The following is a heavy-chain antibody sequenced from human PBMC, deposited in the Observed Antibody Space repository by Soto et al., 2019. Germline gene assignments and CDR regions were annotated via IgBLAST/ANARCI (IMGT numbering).Heavy chain of an antibody. V-gene: IGHV1-69*13. CDR1: GGTFSSYA. Sequence: VASLKVSCKASGGTFSSYAISAVRQAIGQVLDWMGGIITLFGTANFAQTLHGRVKLTAEELTTTADMELSSLSSEETVVYYCARWRRVHPEFDYWGQGTLVTVSS. D-gene: IGHD1-1*01. J-gene: IGHJ4*02. CDR2: IITLFGTA. CDR3: ARWRRVHPEFDY.